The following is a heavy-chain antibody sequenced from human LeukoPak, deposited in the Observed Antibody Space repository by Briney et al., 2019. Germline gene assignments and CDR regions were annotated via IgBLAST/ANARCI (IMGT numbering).Heavy chain of an antibody. CDR3: ARQSGTMVTTRFDY. V-gene: IGHV3-48*01. Sequence: PGGSLRLSCAASRFTFSSYAMSWVRQAPGKGLEWVSYISSSSRTIYYADSVKGRFTISRDNAKNSLYLQMNSLRAEDTAIYYCARQSGTMVTTRFDYWGQGTLVTVSS. D-gene: IGHD4-17*01. CDR1: RFTFSSYA. J-gene: IGHJ4*02. CDR2: ISSSSRTI.